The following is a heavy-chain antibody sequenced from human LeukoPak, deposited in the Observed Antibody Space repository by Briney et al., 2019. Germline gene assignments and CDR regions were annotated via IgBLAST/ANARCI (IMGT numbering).Heavy chain of an antibody. CDR1: GYSISSGYY. D-gene: IGHD3-22*01. Sequence: SETLSLTCTVSGYSISSGYYWGWIRQPPGKGLEWIGSIYHSGSTYYNPSLKSRVTISVDTSKNQFSLKLSSVSAADTAVYYCARAFAYYYDSSGYYPGAYYYMDVWGKGTTVTISS. CDR3: ARAFAYYYDSSGYYPGAYYYMDV. V-gene: IGHV4-38-2*02. CDR2: IYHSGST. J-gene: IGHJ6*03.